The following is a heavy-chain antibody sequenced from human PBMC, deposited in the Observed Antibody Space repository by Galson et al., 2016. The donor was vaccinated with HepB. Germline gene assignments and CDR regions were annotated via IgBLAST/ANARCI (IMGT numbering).Heavy chain of an antibody. CDR2: ISSGAI. V-gene: IGHV3-48*03. CDR1: GFIFTKYW. D-gene: IGHD1/OR15-1a*01. J-gene: IGHJ4*02. CDR3: AKGTTLQVHFGYFDH. Sequence: SLRLSCAASGFIFTKYWMAWVRQAPGKGLEWVSYISSGAIYYSDSVKGRFTISRDNAKNSLYLQMNSLRVEDTAVYYCAKGTTLQVHFGYFDHWGQGTLVTVSS.